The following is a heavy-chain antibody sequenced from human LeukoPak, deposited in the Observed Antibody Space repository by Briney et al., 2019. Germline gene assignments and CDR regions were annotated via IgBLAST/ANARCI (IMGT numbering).Heavy chain of an antibody. Sequence: PGGSLRLSCAASGFTFSSYSMNWVRQAPGKGLEWVSSISSSSSYIYYADSVKGRFTISRDNAKNSLYLQMHSLRADDTAVYYCARGAYNRGGTLEIWGQGTLVTVSS. CDR3: ARGAYNRGGTLEI. CDR2: ISSSSSYI. V-gene: IGHV3-21*01. CDR1: GFTFSSYS. D-gene: IGHD2-15*01. J-gene: IGHJ4*02.